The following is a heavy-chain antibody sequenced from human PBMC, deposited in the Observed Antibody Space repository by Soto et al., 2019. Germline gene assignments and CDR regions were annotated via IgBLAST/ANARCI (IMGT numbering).Heavy chain of an antibody. J-gene: IGHJ4*02. CDR2: IIPIFGTA. D-gene: IGHD3-9*01. CDR3: ASFRYDILTGYPAGYFDY. CDR1: GGTFSSYA. Sequence: QVQLVQSGAEVKKPGSSVKVSCKASGGTFSSYAISWVRQAPGQGLEWMGGIIPIFGTANYAQKFQGRVTITADESTSTAYMELSSLRSEDTAVYYCASFRYDILTGYPAGYFDYWGQGTLVTVSS. V-gene: IGHV1-69*12.